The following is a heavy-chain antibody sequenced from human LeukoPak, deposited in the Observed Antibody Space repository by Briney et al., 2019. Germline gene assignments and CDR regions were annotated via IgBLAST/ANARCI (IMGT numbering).Heavy chain of an antibody. CDR3: ARNNWGIDD. CDR1: GFTFDDYA. V-gene: IGHV3-9*01. CDR2: ISWNSGSI. D-gene: IGHD7-27*01. Sequence: PGRSLRLSCAASGFTFDDYAMHWVRQAPGKGLEWVSGISWNSGSIGYADSVKGRFTISRDNAENTLYLQMNSLRVEDTAMYFCARNNWGIDDWGQGTLVTVSS. J-gene: IGHJ4*02.